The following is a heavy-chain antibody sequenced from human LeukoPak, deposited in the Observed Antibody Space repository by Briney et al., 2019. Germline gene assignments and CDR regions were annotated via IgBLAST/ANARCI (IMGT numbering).Heavy chain of an antibody. V-gene: IGHV4-59*08. J-gene: IGHJ4*02. CDR3: ARVDSGTEPFFDY. D-gene: IGHD1-14*01. CDR2: IFYSGST. Sequence: PSETLSLTCTVSGTSISSHYWNWIRQPPGKGLEWIGYIFYSGSTKYNPSLTSRVTISVDRFKNQFSLKLSSVTAADTAVYYCARVDSGTEPFFDYWGQGTLVTVSS. CDR1: GTSISSHY.